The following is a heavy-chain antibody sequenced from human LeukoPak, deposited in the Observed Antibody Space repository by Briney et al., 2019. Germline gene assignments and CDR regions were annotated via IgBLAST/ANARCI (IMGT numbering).Heavy chain of an antibody. CDR1: GFTVSSNY. J-gene: IGHJ6*02. Sequence: PGGSLRLSCAASGFTVSSNYMSWVRQAPGKGLEWVSDIYSGGSTYYADSVKGRFTISRDNSKNTPYLQMNSLRAEDTAVYYCASQHPHRTTVTTPDRYYYYGMDVWGQGTTVTVSS. CDR3: ASQHPHRTTVTTPDRYYYYGMDV. CDR2: IYSGGST. D-gene: IGHD4-17*01. V-gene: IGHV3-66*04.